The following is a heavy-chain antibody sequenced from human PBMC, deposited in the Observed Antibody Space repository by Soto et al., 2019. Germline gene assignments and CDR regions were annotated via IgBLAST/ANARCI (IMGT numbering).Heavy chain of an antibody. V-gene: IGHV4-30-4*01. D-gene: IGHD3-10*01. CDR1: GGSISSGDYY. Sequence: SETLSLTCTVSGGSISSGDYYWSWIRQPPGKGLEWIGYIYYSGSTYYNQSLKSRVTISVDTSKNQFSLKLSSVTAADTAVYYCARGIRFEVRGSYWFDPWGQGTLVTVSS. CDR2: IYYSGST. CDR3: ARGIRFEVRGSYWFDP. J-gene: IGHJ5*02.